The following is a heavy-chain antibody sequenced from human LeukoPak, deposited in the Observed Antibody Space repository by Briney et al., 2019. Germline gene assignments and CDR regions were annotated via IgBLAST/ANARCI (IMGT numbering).Heavy chain of an antibody. V-gene: IGHV4-39*01. J-gene: IGHJ5*02. CDR1: GGSIMSSSDY. D-gene: IGHD3-10*01. CDR3: ARHVRDESGSYYTPYNWFDP. Sequence: SETLSLTCTVSGGSIMSSSDYWGWIRQPPGKGLEGFRSIYYSGSTYYNPSLKSRVTISVDTSKNQFSLKLSSVTAADTVVYYCARHVRDESGSYYTPYNWFDPWGQGTLVTVSS. CDR2: IYYSGST.